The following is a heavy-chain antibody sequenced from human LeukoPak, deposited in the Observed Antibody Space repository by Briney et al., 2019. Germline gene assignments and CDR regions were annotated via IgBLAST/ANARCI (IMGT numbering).Heavy chain of an antibody. CDR3: ARARVARDYALHTFDY. D-gene: IGHD4-17*01. CDR2: IIPIFGTA. CDR1: GGTFSSYA. Sequence: ASVKVSCKASGGTFSSYAISWVRQAPGQGLGWMGGIIPIFGTANYAQKFQGRVTITADESTSTAYMELSSLRSEDTAAYYCARARVARDYALHTFDYWGQGTLVTVSS. V-gene: IGHV1-69*13. J-gene: IGHJ4*02.